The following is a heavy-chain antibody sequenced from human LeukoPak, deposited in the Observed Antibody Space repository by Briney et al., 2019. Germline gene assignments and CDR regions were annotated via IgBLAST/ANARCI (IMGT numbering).Heavy chain of an antibody. CDR2: ITSSSSFT. J-gene: IGHJ3*02. D-gene: IGHD2-2*01. Sequence: GGSLRLSCAASGFTFSDYYMNWIRQAPGKGLEWVSYITSSSSFTNSADSVRGRFTIARDNAKNSLYLQMNSLRAEDTAVYYCARAPDCSSASCYFGVPAFYIWGQGTMVTVSS. V-gene: IGHV3-11*05. CDR1: GFTFSDYY. CDR3: ARAPDCSSASCYFGVPAFYI.